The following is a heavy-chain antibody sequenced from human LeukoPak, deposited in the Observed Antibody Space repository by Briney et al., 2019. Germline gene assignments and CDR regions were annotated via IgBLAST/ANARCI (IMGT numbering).Heavy chain of an antibody. D-gene: IGHD6-13*01. CDR1: GGTFSSYA. CDR3: ARGIVSSWPDYMDV. Sequence: GASVKVSCKASGGTFSSYAISWVRQAPGQGLEWMGGIIPIFGTANYAQKFQGRVMITTDESTSTAYMELSSLRSEDTAVYYCARGIVSSWPDYMDVWGKGTTVTVSS. CDR2: IIPIFGTA. J-gene: IGHJ6*03. V-gene: IGHV1-69*05.